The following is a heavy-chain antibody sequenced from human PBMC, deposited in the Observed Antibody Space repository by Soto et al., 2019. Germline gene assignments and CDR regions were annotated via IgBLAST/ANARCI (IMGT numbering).Heavy chain of an antibody. D-gene: IGHD3-10*01. Sequence: EVQLLESGGGMVQPGGSLRLSCAAYGITFRSYGMSWVRQAPGKGLEWVSVISGSGGSTYYADSVKGRFTISRDNSKNTVYLQMNSLRAEDTALYYCAKGMASTMVFVYYWCQGTPVTVSS. CDR1: GITFRSYG. V-gene: IGHV3-23*01. J-gene: IGHJ4*02. CDR3: AKGMASTMVFVYY. CDR2: ISGSGGST.